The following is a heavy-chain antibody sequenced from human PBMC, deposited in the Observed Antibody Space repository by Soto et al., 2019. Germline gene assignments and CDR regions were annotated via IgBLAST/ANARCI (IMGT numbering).Heavy chain of an antibody. CDR3: RDLLSFPALHPSDL. CDR2: ISTYNGKT. CDR1: GYAFTSHG. V-gene: IGHV1-18*01. Sequence: GSSVKSSSKASGYAFTSHGFSWVRQAPGQGLEWMGWISTYNGKTDYAEKFQGRVTMTADTRTNTGYMELRSLRFYFKADDYRRDLLSFPALHPSDL. D-gene: IGHD5-12*01. J-gene: IGHJ2*01.